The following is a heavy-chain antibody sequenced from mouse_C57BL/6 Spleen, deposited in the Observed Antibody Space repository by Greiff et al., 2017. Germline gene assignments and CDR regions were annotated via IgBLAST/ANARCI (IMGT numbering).Heavy chain of an antibody. CDR3: ARDYGSSPWFAY. D-gene: IGHD1-1*01. CDR1: GYSITSGYY. J-gene: IGHJ3*01. V-gene: IGHV3-6*01. Sequence: VQLQQSGPGLVKPSQSLSLTCSVTGYSITSGYYWNWIRQFPGNKLEWMGYISYDGSNNYNPSLKNRISITRDTSKNQFFLKLNSVTTEDTATYYCARDYGSSPWFAYWGQGTLVTVYA. CDR2: ISYDGSN.